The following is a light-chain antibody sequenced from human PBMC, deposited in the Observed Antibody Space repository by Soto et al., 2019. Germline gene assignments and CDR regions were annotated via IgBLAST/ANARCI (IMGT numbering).Light chain of an antibody. J-gene: IGKJ1*01. CDR3: MQALQSPWT. CDR2: LGS. V-gene: IGKV2-28*01. Sequence: DIVMTQSPLSLPVTHVDPASISFRSSQILLHSNGYNYLDWYLQKPGQSPQLLIYLGSSRASGVPDRFSGSGSGTDFTLKISRVEAEDVGVYYCMQALQSPWTFGQGTRWIS. CDR1: QILLHSNGYNY.